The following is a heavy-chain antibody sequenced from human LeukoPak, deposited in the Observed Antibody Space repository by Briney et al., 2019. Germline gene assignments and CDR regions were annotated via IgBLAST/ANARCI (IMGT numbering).Heavy chain of an antibody. CDR1: GGSISSSSYY. D-gene: IGHD3-3*01. V-gene: IGHV4-39*07. J-gene: IGHJ4*02. Sequence: PSETLSLTCTVSGGSISSSSYYWGWIRQPPGKGLEWIGSIYYSGSTYYNPSLKSRVTISVDTSKNQFSLKLSSATAADTAVYYCARGVEDYDFWGGRRSYFDYWGQGTLVTVSS. CDR2: IYYSGST. CDR3: ARGVEDYDFWGGRRSYFDY.